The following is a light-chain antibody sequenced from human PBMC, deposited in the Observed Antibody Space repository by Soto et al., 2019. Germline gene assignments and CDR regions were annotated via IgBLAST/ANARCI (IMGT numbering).Light chain of an antibody. CDR2: AAS. CDR3: QKYNSAPLT. Sequence: DIQITQSPSSLSASVVDRVTITCRASQVISNYLAWYQQKPGKVPKLLIYAASTLQSGVPSRFSGSGSGTDFTLTISSLQPEDVASYYCQKYNSAPLTFGGGTKVDIK. V-gene: IGKV1-27*01. CDR1: QVISNY. J-gene: IGKJ4*01.